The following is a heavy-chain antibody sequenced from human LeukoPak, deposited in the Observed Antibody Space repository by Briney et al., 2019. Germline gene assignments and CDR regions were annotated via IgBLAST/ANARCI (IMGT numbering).Heavy chain of an antibody. Sequence: GGSLRLSCAASGFTFSSYWMSWVRQAPGKGLEWVANIKQDGSEKYYVDSVKGRFTISRDNAKNSLYLQMNSLRAEDTAAYYCARTSAYCGGDCPSVFDYWGQGTLVTVSS. J-gene: IGHJ4*02. V-gene: IGHV3-7*01. CDR3: ARTSAYCGGDCPSVFDY. CDR1: GFTFSSYW. CDR2: IKQDGSEK. D-gene: IGHD2-21*02.